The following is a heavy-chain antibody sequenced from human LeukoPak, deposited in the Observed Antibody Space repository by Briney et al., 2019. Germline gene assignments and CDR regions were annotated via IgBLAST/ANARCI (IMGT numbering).Heavy chain of an antibody. D-gene: IGHD2-21*02. CDR3: ARVAYCGGDCYSRGFDY. CDR1: GFTFSSYR. J-gene: IGHJ4*02. Sequence: GGSLRLSCAASGFTFSSYRMTWVRQAPGKGLEWVSSISSSSSYIYYADSVKGRFTISRDNAKNSLYLQMNSLRAEDTAVYYCARVAYCGGDCYSRGFDYWGQGTLVTVSS. CDR2: ISSSSSYI. V-gene: IGHV3-21*01.